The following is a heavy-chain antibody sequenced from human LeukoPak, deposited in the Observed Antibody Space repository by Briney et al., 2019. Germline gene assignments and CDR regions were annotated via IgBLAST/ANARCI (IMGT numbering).Heavy chain of an antibody. CDR1: GYTFTSYD. Sequence: GASVKVSCKASGYTFTSYDINWARQATGQGLEWMGWMNPNSGNTGYAQKFQGRVTMTRNTSISTAYMELSSLRSEDTAVYYCARWLWFGELPIGYWGQGTLVTVSS. V-gene: IGHV1-8*01. D-gene: IGHD3-10*01. CDR3: ARWLWFGELPIGY. CDR2: MNPNSGNT. J-gene: IGHJ4*02.